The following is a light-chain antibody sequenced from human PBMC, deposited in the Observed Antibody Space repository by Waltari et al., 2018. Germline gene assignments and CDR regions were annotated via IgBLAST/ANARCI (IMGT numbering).Light chain of an antibody. J-gene: IGLJ2*01. CDR3: SSYGGSNNLL. CDR1: SSDIGTSEF. CDR2: AVA. Sequence: QSGLTQPPSASGSPGQSATIPCTGTSSDIGTSEFFPWHQLHPGKAPKLLIYAVAKRPSGVSVRFSGSKSGNTASLTVSGLQAEDEAEYFCSSYGGSNNLLFGGGTKLTV. V-gene: IGLV2-8*01.